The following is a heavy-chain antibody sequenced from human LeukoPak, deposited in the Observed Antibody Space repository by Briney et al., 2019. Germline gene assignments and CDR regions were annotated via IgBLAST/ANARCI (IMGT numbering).Heavy chain of an antibody. J-gene: IGHJ6*02. D-gene: IGHD6-13*01. CDR2: INPNSGGT. CDR3: ARDRQQLADYYYYGMDV. V-gene: IGHV1-2*02. CDR1: GYTFTGYY. Sequence: ASVKVSCKASGYTFTGYYMHWVRQAPGQGLEWMGWINPNSGGTNYAQKFQGRVTMTRDTSISTAYMELSRLRSDDTAVYYCARDRQQLADYYYYGMDVWAKGPRSPSP.